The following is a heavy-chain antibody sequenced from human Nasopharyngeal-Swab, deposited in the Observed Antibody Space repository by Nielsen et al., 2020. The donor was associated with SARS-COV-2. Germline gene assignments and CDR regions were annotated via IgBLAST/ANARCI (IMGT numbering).Heavy chain of an antibody. D-gene: IGHD3-10*01. CDR3: ATYTSITMVRGVIGWFDP. J-gene: IGHJ5*02. CDR1: GGSISSYY. V-gene: IGHV4-59*01. CDR2: IYYSGST. Sequence: SETLSLTCTVSGGSISSYYWSWIRQPPGKGLEWIGYIYYSGSTNYNPSLKSRVTISVDTSKNQFSLKLSSATAADTAVYYCATYTSITMVRGVIGWFDPWGQGTLVTVSS.